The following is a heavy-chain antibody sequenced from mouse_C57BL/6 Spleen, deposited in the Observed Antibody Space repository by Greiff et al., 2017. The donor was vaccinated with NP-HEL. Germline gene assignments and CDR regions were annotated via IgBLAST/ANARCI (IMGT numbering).Heavy chain of an antibody. D-gene: IGHD2-2*01. CDR2: IWRGGST. V-gene: IGHV2-5*01. J-gene: IGHJ4*01. CDR1: GFSLTSYG. CDR3: ARIGYDGYYAMDY. Sequence: VQLQQSGPGLVQPSQSLSITCTVSGFSLTSYGVHWVRQSPGKGLEWLGVIWRGGSTDYNAAFMSRLSITKDNSKSQVFFKMNSLQADVTAIYYCARIGYDGYYAMDYWGQGTSVTVSS.